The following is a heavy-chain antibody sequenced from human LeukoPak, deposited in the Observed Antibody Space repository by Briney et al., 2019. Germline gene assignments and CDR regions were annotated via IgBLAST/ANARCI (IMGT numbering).Heavy chain of an antibody. CDR2: IYYSGST. V-gene: IGHV4-39*01. CDR3: ARRGDSSSAYYYYYYMDV. D-gene: IGHD6-6*01. Sequence: SETLSLTCTVSGGSISSSSYYWGWIRQPPGKGLEWIGRIYYSGSTYYNPSLKSRVTISVDTSKNQFSLKLSSVTAADTAVYYCARRGDSSSAYYYYYYMDVWGKGTTVTVSS. CDR1: GGSISSSSYY. J-gene: IGHJ6*03.